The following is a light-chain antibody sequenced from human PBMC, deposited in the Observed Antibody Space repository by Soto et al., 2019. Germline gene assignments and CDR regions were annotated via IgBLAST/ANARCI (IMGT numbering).Light chain of an antibody. Sequence: DIQMTQSPSTLSASVGDRVTITCRASQTISSWLAWYQQRPGKAPNLLIYKASTLQRGVPSRFSGSGSGTEFSLPISSLQPDDFATYYCQQHTTYPLTFGGGTTVEIK. CDR3: QQHTTYPLT. CDR1: QTISSW. CDR2: KAS. J-gene: IGKJ4*01. V-gene: IGKV1-5*03.